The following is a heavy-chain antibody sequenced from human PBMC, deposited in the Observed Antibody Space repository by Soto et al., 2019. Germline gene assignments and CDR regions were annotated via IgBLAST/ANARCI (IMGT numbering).Heavy chain of an antibody. V-gene: IGHV3-23*01. CDR3: AKKTEVYAFWGRNDAFDI. CDR1: GFTFSSYA. J-gene: IGHJ3*02. Sequence: GGSLRLSCAASGFTFSSYAMSWVRQAPGKGLEWVSAISGSGGSTYYADSVKGRFTISRDNSKNTLYLQMNSLRAEDTAVYYCAKKTEVYAFWGRNDAFDICGQGTMVIVSS. D-gene: IGHD2-8*01. CDR2: ISGSGGST.